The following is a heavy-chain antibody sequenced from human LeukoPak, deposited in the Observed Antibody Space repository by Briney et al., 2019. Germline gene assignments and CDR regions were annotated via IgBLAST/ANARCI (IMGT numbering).Heavy chain of an antibody. J-gene: IGHJ6*03. CDR2: IIPILGIA. D-gene: IGHD3-3*01. CDR3: ARYRGDYYDFWSGYRETMDV. Sequence: SVKVSCKASGGAFMSYAISWVRQAPGQGFEWMGRIIPILGIANYPQKFQGRVTITADESTSTAYMELSSLRSEDTAVYYCARYRGDYYDFWSGYRETMDVWGKGTTVTVSS. V-gene: IGHV1-69*04. CDR1: GGAFMSYA.